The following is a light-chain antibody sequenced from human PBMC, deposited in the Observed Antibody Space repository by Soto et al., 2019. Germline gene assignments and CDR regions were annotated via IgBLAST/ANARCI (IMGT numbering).Light chain of an antibody. J-gene: IGKJ1*01. Sequence: DIQMTQSPSSLSASVGDRVTITCRASQSISSYLNWYQQKPGKAPKLLIYAASTLQGGVPSRFSASGSGTDFTLTISSLQPEDFATYYCQQGYSSWFGQGTKVDIK. V-gene: IGKV1-39*01. CDR2: AAS. CDR1: QSISSY. CDR3: QQGYSSW.